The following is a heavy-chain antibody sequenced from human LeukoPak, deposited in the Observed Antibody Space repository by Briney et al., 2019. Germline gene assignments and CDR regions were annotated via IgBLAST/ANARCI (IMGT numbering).Heavy chain of an antibody. CDR3: ARGYNWFDP. Sequence: SGTLSLTCAVSGGSITSTNWWSWVRQPPGKGLEWIGEIYHSGSTSYNPSLKSRVTISVDTSKNQFSLKLSSVTAADTAVYYCARGYNWFDPWGQGTLVTVSS. CDR2: IYHSGST. J-gene: IGHJ5*02. V-gene: IGHV4-4*02. CDR1: GGSITSTNW.